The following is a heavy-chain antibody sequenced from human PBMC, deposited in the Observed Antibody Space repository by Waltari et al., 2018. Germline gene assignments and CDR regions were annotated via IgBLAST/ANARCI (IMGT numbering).Heavy chain of an antibody. Sequence: EVQVVAFGGGLVQPGRSLTTSCVVSGFHFGEETMHWVRQAPGKGLGWVSGINGSGDRKDYADSVKGRFTVSRDNVKNSLYLEMNSLREEDTAFYYCIKDGQPGGLYYWGQGTLVTVSS. D-gene: IGHD3-10*01. CDR3: IKDGQPGGLYY. V-gene: IGHV3-9*01. CDR1: GFHFGEET. CDR2: INGSGDRK. J-gene: IGHJ4*02.